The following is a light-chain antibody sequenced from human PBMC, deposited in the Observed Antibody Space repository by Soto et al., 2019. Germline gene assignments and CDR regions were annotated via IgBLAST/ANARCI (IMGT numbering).Light chain of an antibody. J-gene: IGKJ3*01. CDR1: QGISSY. CDR2: AAS. CDR3: QQLNNFPRT. Sequence: DIQLTQSPSFLSASVGDRVTITCWASQGISSYLAWYQQKPGKAPKLLIYAASTLQSGVPSRFSGSGSGTEFTLTISSLQPEDFATYYCQQLNNFPRTFGPGTKVDIK. V-gene: IGKV1-9*01.